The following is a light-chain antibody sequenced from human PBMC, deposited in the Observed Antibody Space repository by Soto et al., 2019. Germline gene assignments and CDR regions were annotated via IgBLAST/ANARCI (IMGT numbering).Light chain of an antibody. Sequence: EIVLTQSPATLSLSPWERATLSCGASQSVSSYLAWYQQKPGQAPRLLIYDASNMATGIPARFSGSGSGTDFTLTISSLEPEDFAVYYCQQRSNWLSITFGQGTRLEIK. CDR3: QQRSNWLSIT. J-gene: IGKJ5*01. CDR2: DAS. CDR1: QSVSSY. V-gene: IGKV3-11*01.